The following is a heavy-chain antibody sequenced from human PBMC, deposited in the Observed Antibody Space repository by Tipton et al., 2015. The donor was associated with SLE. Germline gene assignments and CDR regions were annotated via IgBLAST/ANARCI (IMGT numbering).Heavy chain of an antibody. CDR1: GGSFSGYY. V-gene: IGHV4-34*01. Sequence: TLSLTCVVYGGSFSGYYWSWIREPPGKGLEWIGEINPSGGTNYNPSLKSRITMSLDTSKKQFSLKLNSVTAADTAVYYCAGLPTLTTCCLDVWGQGTTVTVSS. J-gene: IGHJ6*02. CDR3: AGLPTLTTCCLDV. D-gene: IGHD4-17*01. CDR2: INPSGGT.